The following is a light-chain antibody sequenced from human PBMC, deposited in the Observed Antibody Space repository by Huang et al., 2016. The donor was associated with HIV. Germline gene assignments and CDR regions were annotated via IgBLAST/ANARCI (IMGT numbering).Light chain of an antibody. CDR1: QSLFYRSQNRNY. Sequence: DIVMTQSPDSLAVSLGERATINCKSSQSLFYRSQNRNYLAWDQQKPGQPPKLLIYGAAHLECGGPDRFSGSGSGTDFTLTISGLQAEDVAVYYCQQDYSAPFTFGPGTKVEIK. CDR3: QQDYSAPFT. V-gene: IGKV4-1*01. CDR2: GAA. J-gene: IGKJ3*01.